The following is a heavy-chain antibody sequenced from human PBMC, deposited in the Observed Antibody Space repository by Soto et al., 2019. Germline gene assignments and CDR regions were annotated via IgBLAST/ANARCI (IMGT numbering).Heavy chain of an antibody. V-gene: IGHV3-23*01. J-gene: IGHJ4*02. D-gene: IGHD1-1*01. CDR1: GFIFRSHG. Sequence: GGSLRLSCAASGFIFRSHGLGWVRQAPGKGLEWVSSITGNGGSTYYADSVRGRFTISRDNSKNTLFLQMNSLRAEDTAVYYSTKYNNDYFDSWGQGTLVTVSS. CDR2: ITGNGGST. CDR3: TKYNNDYFDS.